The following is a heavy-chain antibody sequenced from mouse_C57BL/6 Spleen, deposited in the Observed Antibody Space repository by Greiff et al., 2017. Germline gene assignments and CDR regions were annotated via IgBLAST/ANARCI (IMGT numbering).Heavy chain of an antibody. CDR2: INPSNGGT. CDR1: GYTFTSYW. CDR3: AREGEYDYDEGGFAY. Sequence: QVQLQQPGTELVKPGASVKLSCKASGYTFTSYWMHWVKQRPGQGLEWIGNINPSNGGTNYNEKFKSKATLTVDKSSSTAYMQRSSLTSEDSAVYYCAREGEYDYDEGGFAYWGQGTLVTVSA. D-gene: IGHD2-4*01. J-gene: IGHJ3*01. V-gene: IGHV1-53*01.